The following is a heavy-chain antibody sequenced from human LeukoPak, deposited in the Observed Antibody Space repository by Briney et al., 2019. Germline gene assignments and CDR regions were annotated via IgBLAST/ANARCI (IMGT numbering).Heavy chain of an antibody. J-gene: IGHJ5*02. CDR1: GYTFTNFG. Sequence: ASVKVSCKASGYTFTNFGISWVRQAPGQGLEWMGWISAYNGNTNYAQELQGRVTMTTDASTSTAYLELRSLRSDDTAVYYCARGGGLVPGTWFDPWGQETLVTVSS. V-gene: IGHV1-18*01. CDR3: ARGGGLVPGTWFDP. CDR2: ISAYNGNT. D-gene: IGHD6-19*01.